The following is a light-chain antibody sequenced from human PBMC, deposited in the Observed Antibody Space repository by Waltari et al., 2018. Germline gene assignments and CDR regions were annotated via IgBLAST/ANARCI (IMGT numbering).Light chain of an antibody. Sequence: DIVMTQSPDSLAVSLGERATINCKSSQSVLYRSNNKNYFAWYQQKPGQPPKLIIYWASTREIGVPDRFSGSGSGTDFTLTISSLQAEDVAVYYCQQYYETPYTFGQGTKLEIK. CDR2: WAS. J-gene: IGKJ2*01. V-gene: IGKV4-1*01. CDR3: QQYYETPYT. CDR1: QSVLYRSNNKNY.